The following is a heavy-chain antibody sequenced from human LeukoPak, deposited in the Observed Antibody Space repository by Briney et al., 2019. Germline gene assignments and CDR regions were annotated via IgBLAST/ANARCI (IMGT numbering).Heavy chain of an antibody. J-gene: IGHJ4*02. CDR3: ASKPGEWELPGDY. CDR1: GASINNFNYY. CDR2: INYSGAT. V-gene: IGHV4-39*01. D-gene: IGHD1-26*01. Sequence: PSETLSLTCTVSGASINNFNYYWGWVRQPPGKGLEWIGSINYSGATYYNASLKSRVTISVDTSENQLSLQVNSVTAADTAVYYCASKPGEWELPGDYWGQGTLVTVSS.